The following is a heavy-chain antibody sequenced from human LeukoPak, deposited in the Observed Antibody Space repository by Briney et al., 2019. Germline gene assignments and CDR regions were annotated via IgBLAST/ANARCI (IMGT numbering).Heavy chain of an antibody. J-gene: IGHJ5*02. CDR1: GFTFSSYG. Sequence: HPGGSLRLSCAASGFTFSSYGMHWVRQAPGKGLEWVAVISYDGSNKYYADSVKGRFTISRNNSKNTLYLQMNSLRAEDTAVYYCARPIAAALFDPWGQGTLVTVSS. V-gene: IGHV3-30*03. CDR2: ISYDGSNK. CDR3: ARPIAAALFDP. D-gene: IGHD6-13*01.